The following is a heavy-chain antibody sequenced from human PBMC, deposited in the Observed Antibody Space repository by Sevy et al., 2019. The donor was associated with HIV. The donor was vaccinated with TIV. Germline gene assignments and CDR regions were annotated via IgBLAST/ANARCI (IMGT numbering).Heavy chain of an antibody. CDR3: AGGDSRSWYNYYYYMDV. CDR1: GFTFSSYW. CDR2: INSDGSST. Sequence: GGSLRLSCAASGFTFSSYWMHWVRQAPGKGLVWVSRINSDGSSTSYADSVKGRFTISRDNAKNTLYLQMNSLRAEDTAVYYGAGGDSRSWYNYYYYMDVWGKGTTVTVSS. V-gene: IGHV3-74*01. D-gene: IGHD6-13*01. J-gene: IGHJ6*03.